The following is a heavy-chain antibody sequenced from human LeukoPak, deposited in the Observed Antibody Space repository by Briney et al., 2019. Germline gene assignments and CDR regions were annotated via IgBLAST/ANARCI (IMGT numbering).Heavy chain of an antibody. Sequence: ASVKVSCKASGSTFTRYYIHWVRQAPGQGLEWMGIINPNGGSTSYAQKFQGRVNMTRDTSTRTVYMGLKRLRAEDTAVYYCANYDGDYDDYWGQGTLITVS. V-gene: IGHV1-46*01. CDR1: GSTFTRYY. J-gene: IGHJ4*02. CDR3: ANYDGDYDDY. CDR2: INPNGGST. D-gene: IGHD4-17*01.